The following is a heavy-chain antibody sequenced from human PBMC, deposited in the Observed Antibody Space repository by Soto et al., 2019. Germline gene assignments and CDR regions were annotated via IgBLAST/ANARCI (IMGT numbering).Heavy chain of an antibody. D-gene: IGHD6-13*01. CDR3: ARDSKDSISWCSCAFDI. CDR1: GYTFTGYY. V-gene: IGHV1-2*02. J-gene: IGHJ3*02. CDR2: INPNSGGT. Sequence: ASVKVSGNASGYTFTGYYMHWVRQAPGQGLEWMGWINPNSGGTNYAQKFQGRVTMTRDTSISTAYMELSRLRSDHTAVYYCARDSKDSISWCSCAFDIWGQGTMGTVAS.